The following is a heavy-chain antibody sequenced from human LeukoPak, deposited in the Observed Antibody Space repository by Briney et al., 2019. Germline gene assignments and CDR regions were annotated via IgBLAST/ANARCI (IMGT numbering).Heavy chain of an antibody. CDR1: GFTFSAYA. CDR3: ARDPNGDYIGAFDM. V-gene: IGHV3-23*01. CDR2: IRGGGTSE. J-gene: IGHJ3*02. Sequence: QAAGSLRLSCTASGFTFSAYAMMWVRQPPGKGPGWVSAIRGGGTSEFYADSVKGRFRISRDSSKDTLLLQMNSLRAEDTAVYYCARDPNGDYIGAFDMWGPGTMVTVSS. D-gene: IGHD4-17*01.